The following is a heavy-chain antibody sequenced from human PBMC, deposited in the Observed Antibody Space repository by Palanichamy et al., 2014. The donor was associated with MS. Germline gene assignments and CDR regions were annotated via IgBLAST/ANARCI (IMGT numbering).Heavy chain of an antibody. CDR1: GDTFSTYA. CDR2: IIPIFGTP. V-gene: IGHV1-69*01. Sequence: QVQLVQSGAEVKKPGSSVKVSCKASGDTFSTYAISWVRQAPGQGLERMGDIIPIFGTPNYAQKFQGRVTLTADESTSTVNMELSSLRSADTAMYYCARGRIHYDILTGDYTPYNMDVWDQGTTVTVSS. CDR3: ARGRIHYDILTGDYTPYNMDV. J-gene: IGHJ6*02. D-gene: IGHD3-9*01.